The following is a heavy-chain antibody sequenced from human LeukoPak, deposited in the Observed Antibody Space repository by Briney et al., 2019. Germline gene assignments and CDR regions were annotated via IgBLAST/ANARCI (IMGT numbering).Heavy chain of an antibody. J-gene: IGHJ3*02. CDR2: IDKEGNER. V-gene: IGHV3-7*03. D-gene: IGHD2-2*01. CDR1: GVTFRNYW. CDR3: ALYCSSSNCHDAFDI. Sequence: QSGGSPRLSCAVSGVTFRNYWVSWVRQAPGKGLEWAANIDKEGNERSYVASVKGRFTISRDNAKNSLYLQMNSLGAEDTAMYYCALYCSSSNCHDAFDIWGRGTMVTVSS.